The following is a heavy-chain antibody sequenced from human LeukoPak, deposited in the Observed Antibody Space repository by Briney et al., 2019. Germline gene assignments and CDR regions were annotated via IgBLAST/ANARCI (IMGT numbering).Heavy chain of an antibody. J-gene: IGHJ4*02. Sequence: GGSLRLSCAASGFTFSSYGMHWVRQAPGKGLEWVAVIWYDGSNKYYADSVKGRFTISRDNSKNTLYLQMNSLRAEDTAVYYCARDRLYCTNGVCPSPLYYFDYWGQGTLVTVSS. CDR1: GFTFSSYG. D-gene: IGHD2-8*01. CDR3: ARDRLYCTNGVCPSPLYYFDY. V-gene: IGHV3-33*01. CDR2: IWYDGSNK.